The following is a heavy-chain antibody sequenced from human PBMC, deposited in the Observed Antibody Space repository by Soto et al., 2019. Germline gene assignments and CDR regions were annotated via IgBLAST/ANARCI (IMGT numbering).Heavy chain of an antibody. CDR2: INGDGSGT. CDR1: GFTFSGSW. Sequence: EVQLVESVGGLVQPGGSLRLSCAASGFTFSGSWMHWVRQAPGKGLVWVSRINGDGSGTSYADFVKGRFTISRDDAKNTLFLQMNGLRAEDTAVYYCARGIFGSGTANDYWGQGTLGTVSS. D-gene: IGHD3-10*01. J-gene: IGHJ4*02. CDR3: ARGIFGSGTANDY. V-gene: IGHV3-74*01.